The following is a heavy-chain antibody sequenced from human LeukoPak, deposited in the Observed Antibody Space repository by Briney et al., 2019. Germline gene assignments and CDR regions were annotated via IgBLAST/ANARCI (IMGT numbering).Heavy chain of an antibody. Sequence: GGSLRLSCAASGFTFTNYAITWVRQAPGKGLEWVSIIISSGANTYYADSVRGRFTISRDNSKSKMYLQMNSLRGEDTAVYYCAKDGHYDSSGFTLQYWGQGTLVTVSS. CDR2: IISSGANT. V-gene: IGHV3-23*01. CDR3: AKDGHYDSSGFTLQY. D-gene: IGHD3-22*01. CDR1: GFTFTNYA. J-gene: IGHJ1*01.